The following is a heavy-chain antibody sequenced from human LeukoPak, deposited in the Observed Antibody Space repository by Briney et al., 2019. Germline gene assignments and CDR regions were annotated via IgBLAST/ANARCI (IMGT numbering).Heavy chain of an antibody. CDR3: AKRRGLELTYYYHMDV. D-gene: IGHD1-7*01. CDR2: ISGRGGST. CDR1: GFTFSSYG. Sequence: PGGSLRLSCAASGFTFSSYGMSWVRQAPGKGLEWVSAISGRGGSTYYADSVKGRFTISRDNSKNTLYLQVNSLRADDTAVYYCAKRRGLELTYYYHMDVWGKGTTVTVSS. J-gene: IGHJ6*03. V-gene: IGHV3-23*01.